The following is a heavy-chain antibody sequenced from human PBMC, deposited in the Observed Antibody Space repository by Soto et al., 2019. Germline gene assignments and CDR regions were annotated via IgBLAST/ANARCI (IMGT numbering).Heavy chain of an antibody. V-gene: IGHV3-23*01. CDR2: ISGSGGST. CDR3: ASMHSFNNGYNYSFGAFDT. D-gene: IGHD5-12*01. CDR1: GFTFSSYA. J-gene: IGHJ3*02. Sequence: GGSLRLSCAASGFTFSSYALSWVRQAPGKGLEWVSAISGSGGSTYYADSVKGRFTISRDNSKNTLYLQMNSLRAEDPAVYYCASMHSFNNGYNYSFGAFDTLGLTTMVTDS.